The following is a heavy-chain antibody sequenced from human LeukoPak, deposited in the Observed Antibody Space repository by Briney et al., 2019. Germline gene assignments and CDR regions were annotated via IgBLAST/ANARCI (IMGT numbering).Heavy chain of an antibody. D-gene: IGHD3-22*01. CDR3: AREYYDSSGYYGQFDY. Sequence: SETLSLTCTVSGGSISSSSYYWGWIRQSPGKGLEWIGSIYYSGSTNYNPSLKSRVTISVDTSKNQFSLKLSSVTAADTAVYYCAREYYDSSGYYGQFDYWGQGTLVTVSS. CDR2: IYYSGST. J-gene: IGHJ4*02. CDR1: GGSISSSSYY. V-gene: IGHV4-39*07.